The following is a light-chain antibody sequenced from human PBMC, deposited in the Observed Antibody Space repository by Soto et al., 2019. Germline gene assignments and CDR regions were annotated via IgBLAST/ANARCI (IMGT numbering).Light chain of an antibody. J-gene: IGKJ1*01. CDR2: GAS. V-gene: IGKV3-15*01. CDR3: QQYNNWLPA. Sequence: EIVMTQSPATLSVSPGERATLSCRASQSVSGNLAWYQQKAGQAPRLLIYGASTRATAIPARFSGSESGTEFTLTISSLQSEHFEVYYCQQYNNWLPAFGQGAKVEIQ. CDR1: QSVSGN.